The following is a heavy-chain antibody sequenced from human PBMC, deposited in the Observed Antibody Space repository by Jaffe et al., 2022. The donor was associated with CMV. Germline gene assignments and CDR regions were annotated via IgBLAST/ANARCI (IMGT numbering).Heavy chain of an antibody. CDR1: GYTFTSYD. D-gene: IGHD6-13*01. V-gene: IGHV1-8*01. J-gene: IGHJ6*02. Sequence: QVQLVQSGAEVKKPGASVKVSCKASGYTFTSYDINWVRQATGQGLEWMGWMNPNSGNTGYAQKFQGRVTMTRNTSISTAYMELSSLRSEDTAVYYCARGLHRGSSSWYPSYYYYYYGMDVWGQGTTVTVSS. CDR3: ARGLHRGSSSWYPSYYYYYYGMDV. CDR2: MNPNSGNT.